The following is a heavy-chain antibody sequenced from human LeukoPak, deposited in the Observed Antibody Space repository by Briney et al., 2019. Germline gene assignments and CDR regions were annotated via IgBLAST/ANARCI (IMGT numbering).Heavy chain of an antibody. V-gene: IGHV4-39*01. CDR1: GGSISSSSYY. J-gene: IGHJ4*02. CDR3: ARGYYDFWSGYYHFDY. Sequence: SETLSLTCTVSGGSISSSSYYWGWIRQPPGKGLEWIGSIYYSGSTYYNPSLKSRVTISVDTSKNQFSLKLSSVTAADTAVYYCARGYYDFWSGYYHFDYWGQGTLVTLSS. CDR2: IYYSGST. D-gene: IGHD3-3*01.